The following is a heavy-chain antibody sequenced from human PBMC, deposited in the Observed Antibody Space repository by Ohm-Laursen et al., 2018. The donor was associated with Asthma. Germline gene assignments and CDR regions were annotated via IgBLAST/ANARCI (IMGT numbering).Heavy chain of an antibody. D-gene: IGHD2-2*03. V-gene: IGHV3-15*01. CDR3: TTDPGSMDRDFDY. Sequence: SLRLSCTASGFTFSDACMSWVRQAPGKGLEWVGRIKSKTDGGTTDYAAPVKGRFTISRDDSKNTLYLQMNSLKTEDTAVYYCTTDPGSMDRDFDYWGQGTLVTVSS. CDR1: GFTFSDAC. J-gene: IGHJ4*02. CDR2: IKSKTDGGTT.